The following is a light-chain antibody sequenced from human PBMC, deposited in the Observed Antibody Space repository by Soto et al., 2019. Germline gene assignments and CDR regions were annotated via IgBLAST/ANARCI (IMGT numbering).Light chain of an antibody. J-gene: IGKJ1*01. CDR2: AAS. CDR1: QSISSY. CDR3: QQRYSTPFT. V-gene: IGKV1-39*01. Sequence: DIQMTQSPSSLSASVGDRVTITCRASQSISSYLNWYQQKPGKAPKLLIYAASSLQSGVPSRFSGSGSGTDFTLTISSLQPEDFATYYCQQRYSTPFTFRHGSKVDIK.